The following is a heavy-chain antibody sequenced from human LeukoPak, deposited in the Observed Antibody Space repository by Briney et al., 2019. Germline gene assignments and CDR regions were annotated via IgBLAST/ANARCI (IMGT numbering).Heavy chain of an antibody. D-gene: IGHD3-22*01. J-gene: IGHJ4*02. Sequence: PSETLSLTCAVYGGSFSGYYWSWIRQPPGKGLEWIGEINHSGSTNYNPSLKSRVTISVDTSKNQFSLKLSSVTAADTAVYYCARGVYDSRFYFDYWGQGTLVTVSS. V-gene: IGHV4-34*01. CDR3: ARGVYDSRFYFDY. CDR1: GGSFSGYY. CDR2: INHSGST.